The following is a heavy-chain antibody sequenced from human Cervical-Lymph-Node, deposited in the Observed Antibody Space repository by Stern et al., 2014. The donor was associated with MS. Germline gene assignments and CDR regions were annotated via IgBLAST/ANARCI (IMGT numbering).Heavy chain of an antibody. CDR3: AKATAAYCSGSCYSFDN. V-gene: IGHV3-9*01. J-gene: IGHJ4*01. D-gene: IGHD2-21*02. Sequence: VQLVQSGGGLIQPGRSLRLSCAASGFPFDDYAKHWGRKAPGKGLELVSGLGWNSVHIGYADSVSGRFTISRDNANNFLYLQMNSLRPEDTALYFCAKATAAYCSGSCYSFDNWGHGTLVSVSS. CDR2: LGWNSVHI. CDR1: GFPFDDYA.